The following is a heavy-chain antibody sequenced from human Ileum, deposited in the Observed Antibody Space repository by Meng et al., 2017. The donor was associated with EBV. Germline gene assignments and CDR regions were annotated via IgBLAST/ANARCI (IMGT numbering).Heavy chain of an antibody. J-gene: IGHJ2*01. D-gene: IGHD4-11*01. CDR3: ARGVTTVLYWFFDL. CDR2: ISADSGNT. V-gene: IGHV1-18*01. CDR1: GYTFTNYG. Sequence: QAQRVQSGAEVKKPGASVKVSCKASGYTFTNYGISWVRQAPGQGLEWMGRISADSGNTNYPQKFQGRVTMTTDTSTRTAYMEVRRLRSDDTAVYYCARGVTTVLYWFFDLWGRGTLVTVSS.